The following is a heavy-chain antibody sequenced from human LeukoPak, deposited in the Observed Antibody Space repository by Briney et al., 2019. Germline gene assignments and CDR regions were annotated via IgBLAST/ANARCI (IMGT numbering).Heavy chain of an antibody. D-gene: IGHD5-24*01. CDR2: IFPGDSDA. J-gene: IGHJ3*02. CDR3: ARGVEMAIINAFNI. CDR1: GYSFTSYW. Sequence: KPGGSLRLSCKGSGYSFTSYWIGWVRQMPEEGLEWMGVIFPGDSDARYSPSFQGRVTISADKSISTAYLHWSSLRSSDTAIYYCARGVEMAIINAFNIWGQGTMVTVSS. V-gene: IGHV5-51*01.